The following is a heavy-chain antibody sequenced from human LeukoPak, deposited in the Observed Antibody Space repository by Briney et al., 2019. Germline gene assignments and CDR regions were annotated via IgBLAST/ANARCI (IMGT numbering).Heavy chain of an antibody. CDR3: ARDRERGDGYGFDI. CDR2: FYYTGTT. V-gene: IGHV4-59*11. CDR1: GDSINSHY. J-gene: IGHJ3*02. D-gene: IGHD3-10*01. Sequence: SETLSLTCTVSGDSINSHYWNWIRQPPGKGLERIGYFYYTGTTNYNPSLKGRVTISVDTSKTQFSLRLTSMTAADTAVYYCARDRERGDGYGFDIWGQGKLVTVSS.